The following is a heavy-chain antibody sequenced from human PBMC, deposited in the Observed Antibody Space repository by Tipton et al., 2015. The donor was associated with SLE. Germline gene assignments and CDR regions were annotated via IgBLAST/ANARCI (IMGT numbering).Heavy chain of an antibody. CDR3: ARPGSPFWSGYPFDY. CDR2: INHSGST. Sequence: TLSLTCAVYGGSFSAYYWSWIRQPPGKGLEWIGEINHSGSTNYNPSLKSRVTISVDTSKNQFSLKLSSVTAADTALYYCARPGSPFWSGYPFDYWGQGPLVTVSS. V-gene: IGHV4-34*01. D-gene: IGHD3-3*01. CDR1: GGSFSAYY. J-gene: IGHJ4*02.